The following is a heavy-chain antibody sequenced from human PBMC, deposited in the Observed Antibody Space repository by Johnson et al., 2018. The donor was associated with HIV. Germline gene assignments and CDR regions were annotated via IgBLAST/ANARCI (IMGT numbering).Heavy chain of an antibody. CDR1: GFTFSSYA. CDR3: ASKTPVVEDAFDI. D-gene: IGHD2-2*01. V-gene: IGHV3-30*04. Sequence: QVQLVESGGGVVQPGRSLRLSCAASGFTFSSYAMHWVRQAPGKGLEWVAVIPYDGSDKYYADSVTGRFTISRDNSKNTLYLQMNSLRAEDTAVYYCASKTPVVEDAFDIWGQGTMVTVSS. CDR2: IPYDGSDK. J-gene: IGHJ3*02.